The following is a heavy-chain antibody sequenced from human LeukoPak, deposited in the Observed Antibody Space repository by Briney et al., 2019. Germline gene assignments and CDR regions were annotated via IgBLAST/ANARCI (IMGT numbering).Heavy chain of an antibody. CDR3: AKAQPTVISRSFEC. Sequence: GGSLRLSCVASGFTFSSFGMHWVRQAPGKGLEWVAVISSDGKTEIYADSVRGRFTISRDNSKGTHYLQMNSLRSEDTAVYYCAKAQPTVISRSFECWGQGALVTVSS. J-gene: IGHJ4*02. CDR1: GFTFSSFG. V-gene: IGHV3-30*18. CDR2: ISSDGKTE. D-gene: IGHD2-21*01.